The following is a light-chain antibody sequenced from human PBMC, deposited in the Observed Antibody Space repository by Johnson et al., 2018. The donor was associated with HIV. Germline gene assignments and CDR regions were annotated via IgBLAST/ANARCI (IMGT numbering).Light chain of an antibody. J-gene: IGLJ1*01. Sequence: QLVLTQPPSVSAAPGQKVTISCSGSSSTIGKNYVSWYQVLPGTAPKLLIYKNNERPSGIPDRFSGSKSGTSATLGITGLQTGDEADYYCGTWDSSLSAAVFGTGTKVTVL. CDR2: KNN. CDR3: GTWDSSLSAAV. V-gene: IGLV1-51*02. CDR1: SSTIGKNY.